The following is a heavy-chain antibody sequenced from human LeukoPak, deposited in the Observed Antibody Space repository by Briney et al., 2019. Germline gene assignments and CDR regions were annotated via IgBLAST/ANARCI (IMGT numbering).Heavy chain of an antibody. CDR3: AKGLRATYDY. CDR2: ITDSGDGT. J-gene: IGHJ4*02. CDR1: GFTFSSYA. Sequence: PGGSLRLSCATSGFTFSSYAMTWVRQAPGKGLEWVSSITDSGDGTYYADSVKGRFTISRDNSKNTLFLQVNSLRAEDTAVYYCAKGLRATYDYWGQGTLVTVSS. V-gene: IGHV3-23*01.